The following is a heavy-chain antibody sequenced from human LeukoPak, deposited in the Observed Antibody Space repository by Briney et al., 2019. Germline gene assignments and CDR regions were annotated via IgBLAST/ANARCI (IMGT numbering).Heavy chain of an antibody. CDR3: ARGEDGDYYFQH. D-gene: IGHD4-17*01. Sequence: SETLSLTCAVYGGSFRGYYWSWIRQPPGKGLEWIGEINHSGSSNYNPSLKSRVTISVDTSKNQFSLKLSSVTAADTAVYYCARGEDGDYYFQHWGQGTLVTVSS. J-gene: IGHJ1*01. CDR1: GGSFRGYY. CDR2: INHSGSS. V-gene: IGHV4-34*01.